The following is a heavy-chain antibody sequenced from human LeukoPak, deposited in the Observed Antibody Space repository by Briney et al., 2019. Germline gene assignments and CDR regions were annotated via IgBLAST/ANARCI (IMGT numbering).Heavy chain of an antibody. J-gene: IGHJ4*02. D-gene: IGHD3-22*01. CDR2: IYHSGRT. CDR1: GGSISSGGYS. V-gene: IGHV4-30-2*01. CDR3: ARVADTSGSTDFFDY. Sequence: SQTLSLTCAVSGGSISSGGYSWTWIRQPPGKGLEWIGYIYHSGRTYYNPSLKSRVTISVDMSKNQFALKLTSVTAADTAVYYCARVADTSGSTDFFDYWGQGTLVTVSS.